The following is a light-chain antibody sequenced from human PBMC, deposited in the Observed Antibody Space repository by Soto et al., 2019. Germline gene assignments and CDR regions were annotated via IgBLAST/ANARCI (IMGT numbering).Light chain of an antibody. CDR1: QTVSNNY. Sequence: EIVLTQSPGTLSLSPGERAALSCRASQTVSNNYLGWYQQRPGQAPRLLIYGASSRATGTPDRFSGSGSGTDFTLTISRLEPEDFAVYYCQQYGSSRTFGQGTKV. CDR3: QQYGSSRT. J-gene: IGKJ1*01. CDR2: GAS. V-gene: IGKV3-20*01.